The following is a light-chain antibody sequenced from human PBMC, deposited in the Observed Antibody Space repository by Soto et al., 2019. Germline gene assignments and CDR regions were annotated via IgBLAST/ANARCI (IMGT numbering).Light chain of an antibody. CDR1: QSVSSSY. J-gene: IGKJ1*01. CDR3: QQYGGSSRT. V-gene: IGKV3-20*01. CDR2: GAS. Sequence: EIVLTQAPGTLSLSPGDIATLSCRASQSVSSSYLAWYQQKPGQAPRLLIYGASSRATGIPDRFSGSGSGTDCTLTISRLEPEDVAVYYCQQYGGSSRTFGQGTKVDIK.